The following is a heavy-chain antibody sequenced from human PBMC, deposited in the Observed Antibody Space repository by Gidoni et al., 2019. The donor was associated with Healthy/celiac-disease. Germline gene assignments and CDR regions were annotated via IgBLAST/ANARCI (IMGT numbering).Heavy chain of an antibody. J-gene: IGHJ4*02. V-gene: IGHV4-31*01. CDR1: GGSISSGGYY. D-gene: IGHD6-13*01. Sequence: QVQLQESGPGLVKPSQTLSLTCTVSGGSISSGGYYWSWIRQHPGKGLEWIGYIYYSGSTYYNPSLKSLVTISVDTSKNQFSLKLSSVTAADTAVYYCARGRVNAAAAWDYWGQGTLVTVSS. CDR3: ARGRVNAAAAWDY. CDR2: IYYSGST.